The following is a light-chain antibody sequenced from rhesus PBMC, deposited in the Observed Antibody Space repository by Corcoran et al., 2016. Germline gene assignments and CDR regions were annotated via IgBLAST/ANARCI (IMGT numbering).Light chain of an antibody. Sequence: DIQMTQSLSSLSASVGDRVTITCRTSEKVNNYLNWYQQKPEKAPKFLIYKASILHSGVPSRFSGSGSGTDDSFTISSLQPEDVSIYYCQQGYGTPWTFGQRTKVEIK. J-gene: IGKJ1*01. CDR1: EKVNNY. CDR2: KAS. V-gene: IGKV1-74*01. CDR3: QQGYGTPWT.